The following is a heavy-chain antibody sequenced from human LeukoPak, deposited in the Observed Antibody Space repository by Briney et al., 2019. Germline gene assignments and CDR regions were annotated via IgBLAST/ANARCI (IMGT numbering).Heavy chain of an antibody. Sequence: ASVKVSCKASGYTFTIYAMNWVRQAPGQGLEWMGWINTNTGNPTYAQGFTGRFVFSLDTSVSTAYLQISSLKAEDTAVYYCAREDSSSWYPPFDYWGQGTLVTVSS. V-gene: IGHV7-4-1*02. D-gene: IGHD6-13*01. CDR2: INTNTGNP. J-gene: IGHJ4*02. CDR3: AREDSSSWYPPFDY. CDR1: GYTFTIYA.